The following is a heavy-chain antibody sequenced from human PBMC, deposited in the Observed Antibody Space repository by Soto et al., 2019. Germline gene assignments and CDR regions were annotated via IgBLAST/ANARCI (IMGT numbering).Heavy chain of an antibody. D-gene: IGHD2-2*02. CDR1: GFTFSTHS. V-gene: IGHV3-21*01. CDR3: AREYTAWPLAYGLDV. CDR2: ISSRSDI. J-gene: IGHJ6*02. Sequence: PGGSLRPSCFGSGFTFSTHSVNWVRRAPGKGLEWVSSISSRSDIYYADSVKGRFTISRDNAKNSVSLQMNNLRAEDTAVYYCAREYTAWPLAYGLDVWGQGTTVTVSS.